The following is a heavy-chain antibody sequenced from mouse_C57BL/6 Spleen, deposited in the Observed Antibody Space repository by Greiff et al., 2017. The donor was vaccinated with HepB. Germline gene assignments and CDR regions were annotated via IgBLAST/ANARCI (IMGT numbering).Heavy chain of an antibody. V-gene: IGHV1-26*01. CDR3: ATGFAY. J-gene: IGHJ3*01. CDR1: GYTFTDYY. Sequence: VQLQQSGPELVKPGASVKISCKASGYTFTDYYMNWVKQSHGKSLEWIGDINPNNSGTSYNQKFKGKATLTVDKSSSTAYMELRSLTSEDSAVYYCATGFAYWGQGTLVTVSA. CDR2: INPNNSGT.